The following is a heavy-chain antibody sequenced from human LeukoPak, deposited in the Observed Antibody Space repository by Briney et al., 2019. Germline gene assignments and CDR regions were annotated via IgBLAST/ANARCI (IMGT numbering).Heavy chain of an antibody. CDR2: ISAYNGNT. J-gene: IGHJ5*02. Sequence: ASVKVSCKASGYTFTSYAMNWVRRAPGQGLEWMGWISAYNGNTNYAQKLQGRVTMTTDTSTSTAYMELRSLRSDDTAVYYCARARVGAYNWFDPWGQGTLVTVSS. V-gene: IGHV1-18*01. CDR3: ARARVGAYNWFDP. D-gene: IGHD1-26*01. CDR1: GYTFTSYA.